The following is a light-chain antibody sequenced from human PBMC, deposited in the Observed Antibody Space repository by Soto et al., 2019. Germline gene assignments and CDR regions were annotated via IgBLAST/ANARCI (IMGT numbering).Light chain of an antibody. Sequence: QSALTQPAAVSGSPGHSITIACTGTSSDVGAYDSVSWYQQHPGKSPKLMIYDVSNRPSGISNRFSCSKSGNTASLTISGLQDEDDADYYCNSDTSSTTLEGVFGGGTKVTVL. CDR2: DVS. CDR3: NSDTSSTTLEGV. V-gene: IGLV2-14*03. CDR1: SSDVGAYDS. J-gene: IGLJ3*02.